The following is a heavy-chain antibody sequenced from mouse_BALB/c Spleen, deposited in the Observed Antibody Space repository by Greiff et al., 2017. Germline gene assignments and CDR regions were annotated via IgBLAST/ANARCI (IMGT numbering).Heavy chain of an antibody. J-gene: IGHJ4*01. CDR3: ARYEGAMDY. Sequence: EVHLVESGGGLVQPGGSRKLSCAASGFTFSSYAMSWVRQSPEKRLEWVAEISSGGSYTYYPDTVTGRFTISRDNAKNTLYLEMSSLRSEDTAMYYCARYEGAMDYWGQGTSVTVSS. CDR2: ISSGGSYT. CDR1: GFTFSSYA. V-gene: IGHV5-9-4*01. D-gene: IGHD2-12*01.